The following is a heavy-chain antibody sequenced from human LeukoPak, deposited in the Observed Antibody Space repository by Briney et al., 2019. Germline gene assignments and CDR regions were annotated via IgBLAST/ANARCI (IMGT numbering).Heavy chain of an antibody. CDR3: ARQHTNSWFFGFDF. CDR2: ISYDGSKT. D-gene: IGHD6-13*01. CDR1: GFTFSSYG. V-gene: IGHV3-30*03. J-gene: IGHJ4*02. Sequence: GGSLRLSCAASGFTFSSYGMHWVRQAPGKGLEWVTFISYDGSKTYFTDSVKGRFTISRDYSKNTLFPLMNSLRTEDTAVYYCARQHTNSWFFGFDFWGQGTLVTVSS.